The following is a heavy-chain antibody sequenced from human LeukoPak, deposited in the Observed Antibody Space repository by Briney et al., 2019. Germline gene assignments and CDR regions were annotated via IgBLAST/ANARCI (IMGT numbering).Heavy chain of an antibody. J-gene: IGHJ4*02. V-gene: IGHV1-24*01. Sequence: ASVKVSCKVSGYTLTELSMHWVRQAPGKGLEWMGGFDPEGGETIYAQKFQGRVTMTEDTSTDTAYMELSSLRSEDTAVYYCATELRYQIGHYFDYWGQGTLVTVSS. D-gene: IGHD2-2*01. CDR1: GYTLTELS. CDR3: ATELRYQIGHYFDY. CDR2: FDPEGGET.